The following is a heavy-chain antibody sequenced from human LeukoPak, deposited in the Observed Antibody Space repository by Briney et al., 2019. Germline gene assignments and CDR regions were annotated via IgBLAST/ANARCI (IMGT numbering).Heavy chain of an antibody. Sequence: SETLSLTCTVSGGSISSSSYYWGWIRQPPGKGLEWIGSIYYSGSTYYNPSPKSRVTISVDTSKNQFSLKVSSVTAADTAVYYCARLGGNQVLYYFDYWGQGTLVTVSS. CDR2: IYYSGST. D-gene: IGHD1-14*01. V-gene: IGHV4-39*01. J-gene: IGHJ4*02. CDR3: ARLGGNQVLYYFDY. CDR1: GGSISSSSYY.